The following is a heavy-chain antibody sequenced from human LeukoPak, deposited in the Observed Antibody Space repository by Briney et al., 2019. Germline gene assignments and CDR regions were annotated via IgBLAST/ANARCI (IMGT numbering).Heavy chain of an antibody. Sequence: SGPMLVKXTQTLTLTCTFSGFSLNTSGVGVGWIRQPPGKALEWLALIYWNDDKRYSPSLKSRLTITKDTSKNQVVLTMTNMDPVDTATYYCAHRPIGPFLIAARPYDAFDIWGQGTMVTVSS. CDR1: GFSLNTSGVG. D-gene: IGHD6-6*01. J-gene: IGHJ3*02. CDR2: IYWNDDK. V-gene: IGHV2-5*01. CDR3: AHRPIGPFLIAARPYDAFDI.